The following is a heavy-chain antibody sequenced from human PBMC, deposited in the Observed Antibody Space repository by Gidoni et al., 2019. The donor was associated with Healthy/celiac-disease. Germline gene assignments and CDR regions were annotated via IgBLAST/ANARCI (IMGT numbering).Heavy chain of an antibody. Sequence: QVQLQESGPGLVKPSQTLSLTCTVSGGSISSGGYYWSWIRQHPGKGLEWIGYIYYSGSTYYNPSLKSRVTISVDTSKNQFSLKLSSVTAADTAVYYCARSPTIVVSPDWYFDLWGRGTLVTVSS. CDR1: GGSISSGGYY. CDR2: IYYSGST. V-gene: IGHV4-31*03. J-gene: IGHJ2*01. CDR3: ARSPTIVVSPDWYFDL. D-gene: IGHD3-22*01.